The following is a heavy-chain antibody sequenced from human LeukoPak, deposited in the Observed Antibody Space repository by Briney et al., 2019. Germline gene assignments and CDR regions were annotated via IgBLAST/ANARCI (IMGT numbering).Heavy chain of an antibody. CDR1: GGTFSSYA. D-gene: IGHD6-13*01. J-gene: IGHJ4*02. CDR2: ISAYNGNT. CDR3: ARGAAAGLPYYFDY. Sequence: ASVKVSCKASGGTFSSYAISWVRQAPGQGLEWMGWISAYNGNTNYAQKLQGRVTMTTDTSTSTAYMELRSLRSDDTAVYYCARGAAAGLPYYFDYWGQGTLVTVSS. V-gene: IGHV1-18*01.